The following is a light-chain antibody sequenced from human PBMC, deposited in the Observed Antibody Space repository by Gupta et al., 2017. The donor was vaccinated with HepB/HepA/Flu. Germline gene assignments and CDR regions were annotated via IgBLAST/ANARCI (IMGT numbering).Light chain of an antibody. V-gene: IGKV1-12*01. J-gene: IGKJ4*01. Sequence: DIQMTQSPSSVSASVGDRVTITCRASQGISSWLAWYQQKPGKAPKLLIYDASSLQSGVPSRFSGSGSGAKFTLPISNLQPEEFSTYYFPQANSFPLTFGGGTKVEIK. CDR1: QGISSW. CDR2: DAS. CDR3: PQANSFPLT.